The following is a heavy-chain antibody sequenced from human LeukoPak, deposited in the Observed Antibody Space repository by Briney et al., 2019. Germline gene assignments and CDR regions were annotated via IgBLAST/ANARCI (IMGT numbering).Heavy chain of an antibody. CDR3: ARDSGQYYFDY. CDR2: ISSSSSTI. J-gene: IGHJ4*02. D-gene: IGHD1-26*01. CDR1: GFTFSSYC. V-gene: IGHV3-48*01. Sequence: GGSLRLSCAASGFTFSSYCLNWVRQAPGKGLEWVSYISSSSSTIYYADSVKGRFTISRDNAKNSLYLQMNSLRAEDTAVYYCARDSGQYYFDYWGQGTLVTVSS.